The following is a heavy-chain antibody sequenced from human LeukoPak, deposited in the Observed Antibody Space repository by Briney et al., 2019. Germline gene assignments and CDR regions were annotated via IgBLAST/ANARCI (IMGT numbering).Heavy chain of an antibody. V-gene: IGHV1-2*02. J-gene: IGHJ4*02. D-gene: IGHD1-26*01. CDR2: INPNSGGT. CDR1: GYTFTGYY. CDR3: AREQWELLTVFDY. Sequence: ASVKVSCKASGYTFTGYYMHWVRQAPGQGLAWMGWINPNSGGTNYAQKFQGRVTMTRDTSISTAYMELSRLRSDDTAVYYYAREQWELLTVFDYWGQGTLVTVSS.